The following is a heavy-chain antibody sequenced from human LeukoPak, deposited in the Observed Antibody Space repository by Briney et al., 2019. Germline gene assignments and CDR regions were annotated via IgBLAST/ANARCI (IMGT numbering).Heavy chain of an antibody. J-gene: IGHJ4*02. Sequence: GGSLRLSCAASGFTFSSYGMHWVRQAPGKGLEWVAFIRYDGSNKYYADSVKGRFTISRDNSKNTLYLQMNSLRAEDTAVYYCAKGSGYSSSWYVFDYWGQGTLVTVSS. CDR1: GFTFSSYG. CDR3: AKGSGYSSSWYVFDY. D-gene: IGHD6-13*01. CDR2: IRYDGSNK. V-gene: IGHV3-30*02.